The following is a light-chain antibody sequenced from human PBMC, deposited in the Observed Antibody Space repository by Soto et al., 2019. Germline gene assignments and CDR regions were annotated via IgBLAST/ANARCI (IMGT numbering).Light chain of an antibody. CDR1: QSVSSN. Sequence: EIVITHSPSTLSVSPVERATLSFIASQSVSSNLAWYQQKPGQAPRLLIYGASTRATGIPARFSGSGSGTEFTLSITSLQPDDFATYYCHKYHSYSWNFGQGTKVDIK. CDR3: HKYHSYSWN. CDR2: GAS. J-gene: IGKJ1*01. V-gene: IGKV3D-15*01.